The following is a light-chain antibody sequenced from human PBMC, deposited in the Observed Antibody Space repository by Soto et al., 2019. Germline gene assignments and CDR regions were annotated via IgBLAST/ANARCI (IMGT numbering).Light chain of an antibody. J-gene: IGKJ3*01. CDR2: GAS. V-gene: IGKV3-20*01. CDR1: QSVSSTY. CDR3: QHYAGSPQT. Sequence: EIVLTQSPGTLSLSPGERATLSCRASQSVSSTYLAWYQQKLGQAPRLLIYGASSRATGVPDRFSGSGSGTDFTITISRLEPEDFAVYYCQHYAGSPQTFGPGTPVHIK.